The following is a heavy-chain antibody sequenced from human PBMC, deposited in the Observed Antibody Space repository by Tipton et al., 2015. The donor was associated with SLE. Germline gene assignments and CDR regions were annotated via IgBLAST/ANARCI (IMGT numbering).Heavy chain of an antibody. Sequence: TLSLTCSIYGGSFGGYYWSWIRQPPGKGLEWIGEINHGGSTNYNPSLKSRVTISVDTSKNQFSLKLSSVTAADTAVYYCAQAHLWGSYRYASDIWGHGTMVTVSS. CDR1: GGSFGGYY. CDR3: AQAHLWGSYRYASDI. J-gene: IGHJ3*02. CDR2: INHGGST. V-gene: IGHV4-34*01. D-gene: IGHD3-16*02.